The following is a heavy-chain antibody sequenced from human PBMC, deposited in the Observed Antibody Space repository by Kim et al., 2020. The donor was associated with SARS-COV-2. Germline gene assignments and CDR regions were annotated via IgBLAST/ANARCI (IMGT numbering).Heavy chain of an antibody. CDR1: GGSFSGYY. D-gene: IGHD3-3*01. V-gene: IGHV4-34*01. CDR2: INHSGST. J-gene: IGHJ6*03. CDR3: ARVGRFLGWLLSNHYYYYMDV. Sequence: SETLSLTCAVYGGSFSGYYWSWIRQPPGKGLEWIGEINHSGSTNYNPSLKSRVTISVDTSKNQFSLKLSSVTAADTAVYYWARVGRFLGWLLSNHYYYYMDVWGKGTTVTVSS.